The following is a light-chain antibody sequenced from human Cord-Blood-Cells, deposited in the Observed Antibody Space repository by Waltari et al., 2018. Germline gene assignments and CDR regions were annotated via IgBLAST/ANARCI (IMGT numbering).Light chain of an antibody. V-gene: IGLV2-14*01. CDR2: DVS. CDR3: SSYTSSSTLVV. Sequence: QSALTQPASVSGSPGQSITISCTGTSSAVGGYNYFPWYQQHPGKAPKPMINDVSNRPAGVSNRCSGSKSGNTASLTISGLQAEDEADYYCSSYTSSSTLVVFGGGTKLTVL. CDR1: SSAVGGYNY. J-gene: IGLJ2*01.